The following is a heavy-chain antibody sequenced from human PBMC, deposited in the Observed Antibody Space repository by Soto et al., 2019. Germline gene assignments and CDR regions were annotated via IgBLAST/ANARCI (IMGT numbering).Heavy chain of an antibody. CDR1: GYTFTSYG. J-gene: IGHJ6*02. V-gene: IGHV1-18*01. CDR2: ISAYNGNT. CDR3: ARDCHSSSSFNDGMYV. Sequence: ASVKVSCKASGYTFTSYGISWVRQAPGQGLEWMGWISAYNGNTNYAQKLQGRVTMTTDTSTSTAYMELRSLRSDDTAVYYCARDCHSSSSFNDGMYVWGQGTTVTVSS. D-gene: IGHD6-6*01.